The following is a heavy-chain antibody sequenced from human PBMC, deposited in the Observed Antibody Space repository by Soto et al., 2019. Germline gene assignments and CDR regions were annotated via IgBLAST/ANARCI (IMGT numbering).Heavy chain of an antibody. D-gene: IGHD3-16*01. V-gene: IGHV4-59*08. CDR3: ARRRGDAFDI. Sequence: QVQLQASGPGLVKPSETLSLPCTVSGGSITSYYWSWIRQPPVKGLEWIGDIYYSGSTNYNPSLKGLVPIAVATAKNQFSLKLSSVTASDTAVYYCARRRGDAFDIWGQGTMVTVSS. J-gene: IGHJ3*02. CDR1: GGSITSYY. CDR2: IYYSGST.